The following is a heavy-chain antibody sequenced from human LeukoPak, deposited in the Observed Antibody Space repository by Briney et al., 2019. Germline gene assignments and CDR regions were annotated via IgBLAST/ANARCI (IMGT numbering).Heavy chain of an antibody. CDR2: IYYSGST. Sequence: SETLSLTCTVSGGSISSYYWSWIRQPPGKGLEWIGYIYYSGSTNYNPSLKSRVTISVDTSKNQFSLKLSSVTAADTAVYYCARAYGSGKFFWFDPWGQGTLVTVPS. J-gene: IGHJ5*02. CDR3: ARAYGSGKFFWFDP. CDR1: GGSISSYY. D-gene: IGHD3-10*01. V-gene: IGHV4-59*01.